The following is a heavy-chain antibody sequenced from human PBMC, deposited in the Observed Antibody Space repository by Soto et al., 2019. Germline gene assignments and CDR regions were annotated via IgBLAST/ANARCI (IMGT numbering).Heavy chain of an antibody. Sequence: EVQLVESGGGLIQRGGSLRLSCAASGFTLSTYSLNWVRQAPRKGLEWLSYISGSSNTIYYADSVKGRFTISRDNAKNSLYLQMKSLRDEDTAVYFCARGFDLQYGMDVWGQGTTVTVSS. J-gene: IGHJ6*02. CDR1: GFTLSTYS. D-gene: IGHD3-10*01. CDR3: ARGFDLQYGMDV. CDR2: ISGSSNTI. V-gene: IGHV3-48*02.